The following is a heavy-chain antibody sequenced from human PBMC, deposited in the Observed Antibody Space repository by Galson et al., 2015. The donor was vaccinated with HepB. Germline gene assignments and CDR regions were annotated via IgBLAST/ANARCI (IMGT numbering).Heavy chain of an antibody. V-gene: IGHV3-23*01. D-gene: IGHD6-13*01. CDR2: ISGSGGST. Sequence: SLRLSCAASGFTFSSYAMSWVRQAPGKGLEWVSAISGSGGSTYYADSVKGRFTISRDNSKNTLYLQMNSLRAEDTAVYYCANLAAAGDAFDIWGQGTMVTVSS. J-gene: IGHJ3*02. CDR1: GFTFSSYA. CDR3: ANLAAAGDAFDI.